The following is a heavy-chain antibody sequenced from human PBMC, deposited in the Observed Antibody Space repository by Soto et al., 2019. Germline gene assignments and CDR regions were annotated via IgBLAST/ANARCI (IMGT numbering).Heavy chain of an antibody. J-gene: IGHJ2*01. CDR3: ARDIGVYSGSYRYWYFDL. CDR1: GYTFTGYY. D-gene: IGHD1-26*01. Sequence: KKIGASVKVSCKASGYTFTGYYMHWVRQAPGQGLEWMGWINPNSGGTNYAQKFQGWVTMTRDTSISTAYMELSRLRSDDTAVYYCARDIGVYSGSYRYWYFDLWGRGTLVTVSS. CDR2: INPNSGGT. V-gene: IGHV1-2*04.